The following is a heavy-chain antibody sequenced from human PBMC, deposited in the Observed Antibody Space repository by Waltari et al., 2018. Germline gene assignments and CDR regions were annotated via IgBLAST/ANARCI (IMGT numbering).Heavy chain of an antibody. CDR2: FYYGGCT. CDR1: GGSISSSSYS. D-gene: IGHD2-2*01. CDR3: ARLSGYCSRYVCRGYYGMDV. Sequence: QLQLQESGPGLVNPSETLSLTCTVSGGSISSSSYSWGWIRQPPGMGLEWIGTFYYGGCTYSIPSLQSRVTISVDTSKNQFSLKLSSVTAADSAVYFCARLSGYCSRYVCRGYYGMDVWGQGTTVTVFS. J-gene: IGHJ6*02. V-gene: IGHV4-39*01.